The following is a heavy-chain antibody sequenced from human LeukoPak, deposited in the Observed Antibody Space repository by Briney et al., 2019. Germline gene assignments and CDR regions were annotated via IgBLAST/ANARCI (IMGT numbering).Heavy chain of an antibody. D-gene: IGHD2-15*01. V-gene: IGHV1-2*02. Sequence: ASVKVSCKASGYSFSGNYMHWVRQAPGQGLEWMGWINTNTGGTNYAQKFQGRVTMTRDTSINTAYMELSRLRSDDTAVFYCARDRLRLGYERTNWFDPWGQGTLVTLSS. CDR3: ARDRLRLGYERTNWFDP. CDR1: GYSFSGNY. J-gene: IGHJ5*02. CDR2: INTNTGGT.